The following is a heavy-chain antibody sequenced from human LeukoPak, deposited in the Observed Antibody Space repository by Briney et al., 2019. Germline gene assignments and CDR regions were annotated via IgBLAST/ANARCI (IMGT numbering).Heavy chain of an antibody. CDR3: ASGSGWYNFDY. D-gene: IGHD6-19*01. Sequence: GASVKVSCKASGGTFSSYAISWVRQAPGQGLEWMGRIIPILGIANYAQKFQGRVTITADKSTSTAYMELSGLRSEDTAVYYCASGSGWYNFDYWGQGTLVTVSS. CDR1: GGTFSSYA. V-gene: IGHV1-69*04. J-gene: IGHJ4*02. CDR2: IIPILGIA.